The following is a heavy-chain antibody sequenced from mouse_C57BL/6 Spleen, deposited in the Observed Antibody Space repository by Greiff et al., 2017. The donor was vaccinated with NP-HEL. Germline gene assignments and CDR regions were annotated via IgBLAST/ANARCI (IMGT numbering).Heavy chain of an antibody. CDR2: IDPETGGT. CDR1: GYTFTDYE. D-gene: IGHD2-3*01. CDR3: TRCCDGYFQYFDV. V-gene: IGHV1-15*01. J-gene: IGHJ1*03. Sequence: QVQLKQSGAELVRPGASVTLSCKASGYTFTDYEMHWVKQTPVHGLEWIGAIDPETGGTAYNQKFKGKAILTADKSSSTAYMELRSLTSEDSAVYYCTRCCDGYFQYFDVWGTGTTVTVSS.